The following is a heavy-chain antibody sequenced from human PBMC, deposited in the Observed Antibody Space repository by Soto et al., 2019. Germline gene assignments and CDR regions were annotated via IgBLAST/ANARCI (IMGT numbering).Heavy chain of an antibody. CDR2: ISAYNGNT. CDR1: GYTFTSYG. V-gene: IGHV1-18*01. Sequence: ASVKVSCKASGYTFTSYGISWVRQAPGQGLEWMGWISAYNGNTNYAQKLQGRVTMTTDTSTSTAYMELRSLRSDDTAVYYCARDRVVPAAHYYYYGMDVWGQRTTVTVSS. J-gene: IGHJ6*02. CDR3: ARDRVVPAAHYYYYGMDV. D-gene: IGHD2-2*01.